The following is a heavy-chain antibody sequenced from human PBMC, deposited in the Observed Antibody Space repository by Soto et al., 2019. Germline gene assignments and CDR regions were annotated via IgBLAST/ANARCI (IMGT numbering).Heavy chain of an antibody. D-gene: IGHD1-7*01. CDR2: ISYDGSNK. CDR3: AKGTSNWFDP. J-gene: IGHJ5*02. V-gene: IGHV3-30*18. CDR1: GFTFSSYG. Sequence: PGGSLRLSCTASGFTFSSYGMHWVRQAPGKGLEWVAVISYDGSNKYYADSVKGRFTISRDNSKNTLYLQMNSLRAEDTAVYYCAKGTSNWFDPWGQGTLVTVSS.